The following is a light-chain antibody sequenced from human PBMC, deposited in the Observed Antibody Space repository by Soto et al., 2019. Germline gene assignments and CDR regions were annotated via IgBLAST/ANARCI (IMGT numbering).Light chain of an antibody. Sequence: DILMTQSPSTLSASVGDRVTITCRASQSLSTWLAWYQQKPGKAPKLVIYDASSLESGVPSRFSGSGSDTEFTLTISGLQPDDLATYYCQQYDQFPGTFGQGTKVEIK. CDR1: QSLSTW. CDR3: QQYDQFPGT. CDR2: DAS. J-gene: IGKJ1*01. V-gene: IGKV1-5*01.